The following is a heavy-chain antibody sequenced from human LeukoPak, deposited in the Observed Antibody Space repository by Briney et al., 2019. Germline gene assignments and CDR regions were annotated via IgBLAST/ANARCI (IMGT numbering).Heavy chain of an antibody. V-gene: IGHV4-59*08. D-gene: IGHD2-8*01. CDR3: ARGVNYYYGMDV. CDR1: GGSISSYY. CDR2: IYYSRST. J-gene: IGHJ6*02. Sequence: SETLSLTCTVSGGSISSYYWSWIRQSPGKGLEWIGYIYYSRSTNYNPSLKSRVTISVDTSKNQFSLNLTSVTAADTAVYYCARGVNYYYGMDVWGQGTTVTVSS.